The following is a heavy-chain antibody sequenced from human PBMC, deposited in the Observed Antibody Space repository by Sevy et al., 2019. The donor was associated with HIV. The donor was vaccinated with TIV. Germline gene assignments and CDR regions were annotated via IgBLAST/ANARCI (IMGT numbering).Heavy chain of an antibody. CDR2: ISSSSSTI. CDR3: AREESSSWSSFDY. Sequence: GVSLRLSCAASGFTFSSYSMNWVRQAPGKGLEWVSYISSSSSTIYYADSVKGRFTISRDNAKNSLYLQMNSLRDEDTAVYYCAREESSSWSSFDYWGQGTLVTVSS. J-gene: IGHJ4*02. V-gene: IGHV3-48*02. D-gene: IGHD6-13*01. CDR1: GFTFSSYS.